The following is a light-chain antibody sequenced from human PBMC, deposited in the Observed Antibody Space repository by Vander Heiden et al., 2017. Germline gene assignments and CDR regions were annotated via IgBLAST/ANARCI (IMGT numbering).Light chain of an antibody. CDR1: ESISIW. CDR2: KAS. Sequence: DIKMTQSPATLSASVGDRVTITCRASESISIWLAWYQQKPGKAPKFLINKASILQSGVPSRFSGSGSGTEFTLTISGLQPDDFATYYCQHYGNYWTFGQGTKVEIK. J-gene: IGKJ1*01. V-gene: IGKV1-5*03. CDR3: QHYGNYWT.